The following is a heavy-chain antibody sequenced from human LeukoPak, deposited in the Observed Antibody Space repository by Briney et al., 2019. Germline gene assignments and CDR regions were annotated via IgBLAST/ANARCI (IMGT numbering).Heavy chain of an antibody. J-gene: IGHJ4*02. V-gene: IGHV1-69*13. CDR2: IIPIFGTA. CDR1: GGTFSSYA. CDR3: ARDPKPGIAVAGTGVSDY. D-gene: IGHD6-19*01. Sequence: GASVKVSCKASGGTFSSYAISWVRQAPGQGLEWMGGIIPIFGTANYAQKFQGRVTITADESTSTAYMELSSLRSEDTAVYYCARDPKPGIAVAGTGVSDYWGQGTLVTVSS.